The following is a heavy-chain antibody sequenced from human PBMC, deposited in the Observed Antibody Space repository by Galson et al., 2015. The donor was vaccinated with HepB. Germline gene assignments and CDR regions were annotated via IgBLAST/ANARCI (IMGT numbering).Heavy chain of an antibody. CDR3: ARDRGRSDYGYYYGMDV. CDR2: ISGSSTYI. V-gene: IGHV3-21*01. Sequence: SLRLSCAASGLTFSYYTINWVRQAPGKGLEWVSSISGSSTYIYYTDSVWGRFTVSRDNSNDSLYLQMNSPRVEDTAVYYCARDRGRSDYGYYYGMDVWGQGTTVTVSS. CDR1: GLTFSYYT. J-gene: IGHJ6*02. D-gene: IGHD4-17*01.